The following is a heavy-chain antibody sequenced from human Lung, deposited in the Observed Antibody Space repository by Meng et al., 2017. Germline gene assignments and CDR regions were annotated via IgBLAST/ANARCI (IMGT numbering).Heavy chain of an antibody. J-gene: IGHJ4*02. CDR1: GGSISRSHW. Sequence: QVHPQESGPGLVKPSGTLALTCASSGGSISRSHWWRWVRQLQGKALEWIGEIYHSGSTNYNPSLKRRVTISVDKSKNQFSLKLSSVTAAYTAVYYCARRGLWLDPLNFVYWGQGTLVTVSS. V-gene: IGHV4-4*02. CDR2: IYHSGST. D-gene: IGHD6-19*01. CDR3: ARRGLWLDPLNFVY.